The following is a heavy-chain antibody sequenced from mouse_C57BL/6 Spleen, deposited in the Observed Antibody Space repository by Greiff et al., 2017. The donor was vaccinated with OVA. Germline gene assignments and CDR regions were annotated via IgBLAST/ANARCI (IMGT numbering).Heavy chain of an antibody. CDR1: GYTFTSYW. D-gene: IGHD1-1*01. J-gene: IGHJ4*01. CDR3: GGGTTRVAMDY. Sequence: QVQLKQPGAELVKPGASVKLSCKASGYTFTSYWMQWVKQRPGQGLEWIGEIDPSDSYTNYNQKFKGKATLTVDTSSSTAYMQLSSLTSEDSAVYYCGGGTTRVAMDYWGQGTSVTVSS. V-gene: IGHV1-50*01. CDR2: IDPSDSYT.